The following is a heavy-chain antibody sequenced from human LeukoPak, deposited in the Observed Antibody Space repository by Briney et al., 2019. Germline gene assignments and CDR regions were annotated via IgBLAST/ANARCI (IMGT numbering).Heavy chain of an antibody. Sequence: PSETLSLTCTVSGGSISSYYWSWIRQPPGKGLEWIGYIYYSGSTNYNPSLKSRVTISVDTSKNQFSLKLSSVTAADTAVYYCARDRGYGETDYWGQGTLVTVSS. D-gene: IGHD4-17*01. CDR3: ARDRGYGETDY. CDR2: IYYSGST. CDR1: GGSISSYY. V-gene: IGHV4-59*01. J-gene: IGHJ4*02.